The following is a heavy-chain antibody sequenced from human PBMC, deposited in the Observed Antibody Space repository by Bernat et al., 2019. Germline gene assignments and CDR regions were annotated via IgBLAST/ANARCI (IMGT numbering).Heavy chain of an antibody. D-gene: IGHD1-26*01. CDR3: TTDYRIVGAPD. CDR1: GFSFSNAW. CDR2: IKSKRNGGTT. V-gene: IGHV3-15*07. J-gene: IGHJ4*02. Sequence: VQLVESGGGLVNPGGSLRLSCAASGFSFSNAWMNWVRQAPGKGLEWVGRIKSKRNGGTTEYAAPVKGRFIISRDDSKNTLSLQMNSLKTEDTAVYYCTTDYRIVGAPDLGQGTLVTVSS.